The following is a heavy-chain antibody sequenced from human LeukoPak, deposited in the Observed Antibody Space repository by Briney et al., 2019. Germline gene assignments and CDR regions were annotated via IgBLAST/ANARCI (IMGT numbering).Heavy chain of an antibody. Sequence: GGSLRLSCAASGFIFSNYAVSWVRQVPGRGLEWVSTISSRGDSTYVADSVKGRFTISRDNSKNSLYLQMNTVRAEDTAVYYCVKGPRPDITVAHTVENWGQGTLVTVSS. V-gene: IGHV3-23*01. D-gene: IGHD6-19*01. CDR2: ISSRGDST. CDR1: GFIFSNYA. J-gene: IGHJ4*02. CDR3: VKGPRPDITVAHTVEN.